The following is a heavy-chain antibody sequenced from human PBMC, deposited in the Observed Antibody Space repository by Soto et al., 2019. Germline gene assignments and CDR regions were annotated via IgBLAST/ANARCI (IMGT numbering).Heavy chain of an antibody. J-gene: IGHJ6*02. CDR3: AKQYCGGDCPNYYYGMDV. V-gene: IGHV3-30*18. Sequence: PGGSLRLSFSASGFTFSIYCMHWFRQAPGKGLEWVAIVSYDGTNKYYAESVKGRFTISRDNSKNTLDLQMNSLRAEDTALYYCAKQYCGGDCPNYYYGMDVWGQGTTVTVSS. D-gene: IGHD2-21*02. CDR1: GFTFSIYC. CDR2: VSYDGTNK.